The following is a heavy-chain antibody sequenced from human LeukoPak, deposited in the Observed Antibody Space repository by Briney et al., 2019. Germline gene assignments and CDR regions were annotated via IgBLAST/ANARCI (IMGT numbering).Heavy chain of an antibody. Sequence: SETLSLTCTVSGGSISSGIYYWGWIRQPPGKGLEWIGSIYDSGNAYYNPSLKSRVTISVDTPKNQLSLKLNSVTAADTAVYYCARHVRQQLPPKAFDYWGQGTLVTVSS. CDR3: ARHVRQQLPPKAFDY. CDR1: GGSISSGIYY. CDR2: IYDSGNA. V-gene: IGHV4-39*01. D-gene: IGHD6-13*01. J-gene: IGHJ4*02.